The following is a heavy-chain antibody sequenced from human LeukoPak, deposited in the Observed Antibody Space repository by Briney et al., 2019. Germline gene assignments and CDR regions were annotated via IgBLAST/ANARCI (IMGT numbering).Heavy chain of an antibody. CDR3: ARDARGRSYWVYDY. J-gene: IGHJ4*02. Sequence: GGSLRLSCAASGFTFSSYSMNWVRQAPGKGLEWVSYISSSSSTIYYADSVKGRFTISRDNAKNSLYLQMNSLRDEDTAVYYCARDARGRSYWVYDYWGQGTLVTVSS. V-gene: IGHV3-48*02. CDR2: ISSSSSTI. CDR1: GFTFSSYS. D-gene: IGHD1-26*01.